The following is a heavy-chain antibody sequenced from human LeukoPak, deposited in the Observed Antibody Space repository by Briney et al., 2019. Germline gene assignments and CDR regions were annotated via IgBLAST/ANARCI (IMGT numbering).Heavy chain of an antibody. Sequence: PGGSLRLSCAASGFTFSSYVMSWVRQAPGRGLEWVAVISFDGSSIHYADSVKGRFTISRDNSMNTLYLQMNSLRAEDTTLYYCAREDWNKYHFDYWGQGILVTVSS. V-gene: IGHV3-30*14. D-gene: IGHD1/OR15-1a*01. CDR2: ISFDGSSI. CDR3: AREDWNKYHFDY. J-gene: IGHJ4*02. CDR1: GFTFSSYV.